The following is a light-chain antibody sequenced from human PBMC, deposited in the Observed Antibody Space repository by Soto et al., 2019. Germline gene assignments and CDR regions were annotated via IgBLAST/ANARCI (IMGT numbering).Light chain of an antibody. CDR1: SSGVGTYNV. V-gene: IGLV2-23*02. CDR3: CSHAGSTYV. J-gene: IGLJ1*01. CDR2: EVS. Sequence: QSALTQPASVSGSPGQSITISCTGTSSGVGTYNVVSWYQQHPGKVPKLMIYEVSKRPSGVSNRFSGSKSGNTASLTISGLQAEDEADYYCCSHAGSTYVFGTGTKVTVL.